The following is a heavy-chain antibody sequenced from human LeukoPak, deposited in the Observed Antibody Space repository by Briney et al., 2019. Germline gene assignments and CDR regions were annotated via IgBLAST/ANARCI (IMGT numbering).Heavy chain of an antibody. V-gene: IGHV4-38-2*01. CDR2: IYHSMRT. J-gene: IGHJ4*02. CDR1: GYSISSAYY. Sequence: SETLSLTCAVSGYSISSAYYWGWIRQPPGKGLEWIGSIYHSMRTYYNPSLKSRVTISVDTSKNQFSLKLSSVTAADTAVYYCARVSVFPPACSSGWNRSPFRYWGQGTLVTVSS. CDR3: ARVSVFPPACSSGWNRSPFRY. D-gene: IGHD6-19*01.